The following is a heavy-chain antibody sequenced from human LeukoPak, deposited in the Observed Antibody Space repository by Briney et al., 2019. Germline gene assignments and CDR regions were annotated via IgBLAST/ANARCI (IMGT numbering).Heavy chain of an antibody. J-gene: IGHJ4*02. CDR2: SYYSGST. CDR1: GGSIGSSNYY. Sequence: SETLSLTCTASGGSIGSSNYYWGWIRQPPGKGLERIGNSYYSGSTYHNPSLKGRVIISVDASKIQFSLSLSSVTAADTAVYYCARQWDYSDSSGRALNYFDYWGQGTLVTVAS. V-gene: IGHV4-39*01. CDR3: ARQWDYSDSSGRALNYFDY. D-gene: IGHD3-22*01.